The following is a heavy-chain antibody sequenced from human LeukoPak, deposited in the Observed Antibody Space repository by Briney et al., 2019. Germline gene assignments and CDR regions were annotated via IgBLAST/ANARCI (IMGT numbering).Heavy chain of an antibody. CDR1: GFTFSSYA. Sequence: PGGSLRLSCAASGFTFSSYAMHWVRQAPGKGLEWVSAISGSGGSTYYADSVKGRFTISRDNSKNTLYLQMSSLRAEDTAVYYCAKDQVDPGYSYPQESWFDPWGQGTLVTVSS. CDR3: AKDQVDPGYSYPQESWFDP. CDR2: ISGSGGST. V-gene: IGHV3-23*01. D-gene: IGHD5-18*01. J-gene: IGHJ5*02.